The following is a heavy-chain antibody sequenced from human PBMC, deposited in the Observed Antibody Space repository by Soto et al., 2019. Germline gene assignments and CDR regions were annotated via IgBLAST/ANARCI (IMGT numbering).Heavy chain of an antibody. CDR3: AKAGIAAAGTWYFDL. D-gene: IGHD6-13*01. J-gene: IGHJ2*01. CDR1: GFTLDDYA. V-gene: IGHV3-9*01. Sequence: EVQLVESGGGLVQPGRFLRLSCAASGFTLDDYAMHWVRQAPGKGLERVSGISWNSGSIGYSDSVKGRFTISRDNAKNSLYLPMNSLRADDTALYYCAKAGIAAAGTWYFDLWGRGTLVTVSS. CDR2: ISWNSGSI.